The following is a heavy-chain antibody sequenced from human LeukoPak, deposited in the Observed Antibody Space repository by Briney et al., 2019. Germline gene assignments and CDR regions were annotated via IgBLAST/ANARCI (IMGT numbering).Heavy chain of an antibody. J-gene: IGHJ4*02. CDR1: GYTFTSYY. CDR2: ITPIFGTA. V-gene: IGHV1-69*13. CDR3: AREWGLESSGYYYAY. Sequence: SVKVSCKASGYTFTSYYMHWVRQAPGQGFEWMGGITPIFGTANFAQKFQGRVSITADESTSTAFMELSSLRSEDTAVYYCAREWGLESSGYYYAYWGQGTLVTVS. D-gene: IGHD3-22*01.